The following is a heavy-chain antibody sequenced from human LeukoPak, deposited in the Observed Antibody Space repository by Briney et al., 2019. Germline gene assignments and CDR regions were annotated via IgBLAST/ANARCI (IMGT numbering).Heavy chain of an antibody. Sequence: SETLSLTCTVSGGSFTNYYWSWIRQPPGKGLEWIGDIYYSGYTDYNPSLKSRVTISVDTSKNQFSLKLRSVTAADTAVYYCARETSQKGAHYMDIWGKGTTVTISS. D-gene: IGHD3-16*01. J-gene: IGHJ6*03. CDR1: GGSFTNYY. CDR2: IYYSGYT. CDR3: ARETSQKGAHYMDI. V-gene: IGHV4-59*01.